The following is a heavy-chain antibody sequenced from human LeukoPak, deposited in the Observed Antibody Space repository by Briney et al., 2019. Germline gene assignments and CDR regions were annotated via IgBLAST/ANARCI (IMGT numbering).Heavy chain of an antibody. D-gene: IGHD2-8*01. CDR2: IYHSGST. V-gene: IGHV4-30-2*01. CDR3: AREGDCTNGVCYAPIGY. J-gene: IGHJ4*02. CDR1: GGSISSGGYS. Sequence: SETLSLTCAVSGGSISSGGYSWGWIRQPPGKGLEWIGYIYHSGSTYYNPSLKSRVTISVDRSKNQFSLKLSSVTAADTAVYYCAREGDCTNGVCYAPIGYWGQGTLVTVSS.